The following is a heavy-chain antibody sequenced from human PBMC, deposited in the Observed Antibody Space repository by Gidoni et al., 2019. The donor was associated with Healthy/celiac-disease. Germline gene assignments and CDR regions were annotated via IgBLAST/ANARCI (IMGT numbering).Heavy chain of an antibody. CDR3: ARECSGGSCYPSDAFDI. J-gene: IGHJ3*02. V-gene: IGHV3-7*01. D-gene: IGHD2-15*01. CDR1: GFTFSSYW. Sequence: EVQLVESGGGLVQPGGSLRLSCAASGFTFSSYWMSWVRQAPGKGLEWVANIKQDGSEKYYVDSVKGRFTISRDNAKNSLYLQMNSLRAEDTAVYYCARECSGGSCYPSDAFDIWGQGTMVTVSS. CDR2: IKQDGSEK.